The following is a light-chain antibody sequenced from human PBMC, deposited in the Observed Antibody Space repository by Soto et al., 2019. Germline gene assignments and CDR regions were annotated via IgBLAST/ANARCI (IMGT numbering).Light chain of an antibody. V-gene: IGLV2-11*01. CDR2: DVS. Sequence: QSVLTQPRSVSGSPGQSVTVSCSGASSDVGGYNSVSWYRQHPGKAPKLMLYDVSKRPSGVPDRFSGSKSGNTASLTISGLQAEDEAVYYCCSFADTYTLVFGGGTKLTVL. J-gene: IGLJ3*02. CDR3: CSFADTYTLV. CDR1: SSDVGGYNS.